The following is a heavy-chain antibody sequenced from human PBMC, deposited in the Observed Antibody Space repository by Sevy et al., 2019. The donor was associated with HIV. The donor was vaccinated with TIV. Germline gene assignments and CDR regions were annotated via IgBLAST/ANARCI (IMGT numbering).Heavy chain of an antibody. D-gene: IGHD6-19*01. CDR3: ARNSGN. CDR1: GFTFTNFW. J-gene: IGHJ4*02. Sequence: GWSLRLSCAASGFTFTNFWMSWVRQAPGKGLEWVANVNNDGSGQKYADSVKGRFIISRDNGKNSLYLQMNSLRTEDTAVYYCARNSGNWGQGTLVTVSS. CDR2: VNNDGSGQ. V-gene: IGHV3-7*01.